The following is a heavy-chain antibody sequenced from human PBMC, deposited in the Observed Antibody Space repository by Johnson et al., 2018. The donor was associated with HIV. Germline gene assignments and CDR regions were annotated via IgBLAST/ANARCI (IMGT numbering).Heavy chain of an antibody. CDR3: TTYYGWAFDI. CDR1: IFTSKNAW. V-gene: IGHV3-15*01. CDR2: IKSKIDGGTT. Sequence: EMQLVEFGGGLVKPGGSLRLSCAASIFTSKNAWMSWVRQAPGKGLEWVGRIKSKIDGGTTDYAAPVKGRFTISRDDSKNTLYMQMNSLKTEDTAVYYCTTYYGWAFDIWGQGTMVTVSS. D-gene: IGHD3-10*01. J-gene: IGHJ3*02.